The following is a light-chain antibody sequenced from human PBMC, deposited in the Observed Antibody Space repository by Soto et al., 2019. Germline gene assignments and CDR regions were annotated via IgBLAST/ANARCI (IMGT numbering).Light chain of an antibody. Sequence: DIQLTQSPSFLSASVGDRVTITCRASQGISRYLAWYQQKPGRAPKLLIYAASTLQSGVPSRFSGSGSGTEFNLTISRLQHEDFASYYCQQLNSYPRTFGLGTKVEIK. CDR2: AAS. CDR1: QGISRY. V-gene: IGKV1-9*01. CDR3: QQLNSYPRT. J-gene: IGKJ1*01.